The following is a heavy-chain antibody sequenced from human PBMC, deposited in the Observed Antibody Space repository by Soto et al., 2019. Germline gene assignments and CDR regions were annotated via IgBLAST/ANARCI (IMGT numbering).Heavy chain of an antibody. CDR2: ISNDGMNT. CDR3: AKGLRFMEH. V-gene: IGHV3-30-3*02. CDR1: GFTFSSYA. Sequence: GGSLRLSCVASGFTFSSYALHWVRQAPGEGLEWVALISNDGMNTFYADSVKGRMTVSRDKAEKTMYLQMNSLTAEDTAVYYCAKGLRFMEHWGQGTVVTVSS. D-gene: IGHD1-1*01. J-gene: IGHJ1*01.